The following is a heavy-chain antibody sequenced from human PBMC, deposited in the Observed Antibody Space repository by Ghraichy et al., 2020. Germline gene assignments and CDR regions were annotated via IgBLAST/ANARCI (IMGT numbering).Heavy chain of an antibody. V-gene: IGHV3-21*01. D-gene: IGHD1-26*01. CDR1: GFSFSTHS. CDR2: ISAGSSYI. J-gene: IGHJ2*01. Sequence: GGSLRLSCAASGFSFSTHSMNWVRQAPGKGLEWVSSISAGSSYIYYADSVKGRFTISRHNAKNSLFLQMNSLRAEDTAVYYCTRTPGTYWFFDLWGRGTLVTVSS. CDR3: TRTPGTYWFFDL.